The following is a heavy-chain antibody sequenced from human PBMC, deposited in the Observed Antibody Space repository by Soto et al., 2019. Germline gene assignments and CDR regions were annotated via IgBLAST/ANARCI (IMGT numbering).Heavy chain of an antibody. V-gene: IGHV3-30*04. D-gene: IGHD3-3*01. CDR1: GFTFSGSA. Sequence: GGSLRLSCAASGFTFSGSAMHWVRQAPGKGLECVAVISNDGTNKFYRDYVKGRFTISRDNSKNTLYLQINSLRYEDTAVYYCARGTKEPYDFWSGYYDAFDIWGQGTMVTVS. J-gene: IGHJ3*02. CDR3: ARGTKEPYDFWSGYYDAFDI. CDR2: ISNDGTNK.